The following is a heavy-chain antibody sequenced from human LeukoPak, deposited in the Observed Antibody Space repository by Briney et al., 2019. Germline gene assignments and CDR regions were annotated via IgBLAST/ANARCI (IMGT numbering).Heavy chain of an antibody. CDR2: IKQDGSEK. Sequence: GGSLRLSCAASGFTFSSYWMSWVRQAPGKGLEWVANIKQDGSEKYYVDSVKGRFTISRDNAKNSLYLQMNSLRAEDTAVYYCARENYGSGKDGMDVWGQGTTVTVSS. J-gene: IGHJ6*02. V-gene: IGHV3-7*01. CDR3: ARENYGSGKDGMDV. D-gene: IGHD3-10*01. CDR1: GFTFSSYW.